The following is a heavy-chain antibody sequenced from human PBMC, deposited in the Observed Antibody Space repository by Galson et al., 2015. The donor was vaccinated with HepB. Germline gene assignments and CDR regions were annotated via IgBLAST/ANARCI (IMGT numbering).Heavy chain of an antibody. CDR2: ISAYNGNT. CDR3: ARDLTLRWYLFFDY. CDR1: GYTFTSYG. V-gene: IGHV1-18*01. D-gene: IGHD4-23*01. Sequence: SVKVSCKASGYTFTSYGISWVRQAPGQGLEWMGWISAYNGNTNYAQKLQGRVTMTTDTSTSTAYMELRSLRSDDTAVYYCARDLTLRWYLFFDYWGQGTLVTVSS. J-gene: IGHJ4*02.